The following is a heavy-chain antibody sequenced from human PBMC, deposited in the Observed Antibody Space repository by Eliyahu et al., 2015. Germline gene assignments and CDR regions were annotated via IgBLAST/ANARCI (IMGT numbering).Heavy chain of an antibody. V-gene: IGHV3-23*01. Sequence: EVQLLESGGGLVQPGGSXXXXCTAXGFXFXXYAISWVRQAPGKGLEWVSSISSSIISTYYADSVKGRFTISRDNSKSTLYLQMSSLRAEDTAVYYCAKGGTGYSFYNFMDVWGQGTTVTVSS. D-gene: IGHD3/OR15-3a*01. CDR1: GFXFXXYA. CDR2: ISSSIIST. CDR3: AKGGTGYSFYNFMDV. J-gene: IGHJ6*02.